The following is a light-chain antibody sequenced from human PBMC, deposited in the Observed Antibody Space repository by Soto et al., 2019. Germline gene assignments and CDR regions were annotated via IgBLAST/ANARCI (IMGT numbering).Light chain of an antibody. Sequence: DIQLTQTPSNLSASVGDEVTISCRASQSIGSWLAWFQQKPGKAPKLLIYDASSLESGVPSRFSGSGSGTDYTLIISSLQPDDFATYFCQQYNSYSWSFGQGANVAIK. V-gene: IGKV1-5*01. CDR2: DAS. J-gene: IGKJ1*01. CDR1: QSIGSW. CDR3: QQYNSYSWS.